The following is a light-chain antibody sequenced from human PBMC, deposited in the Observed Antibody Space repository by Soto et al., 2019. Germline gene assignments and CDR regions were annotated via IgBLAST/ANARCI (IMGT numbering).Light chain of an antibody. Sequence: QSVLTQPPSASGSPGQSVTISCTGTSSDVGGYNYVSWYQQYPGRAPKLMIYEVTKRPSGVHDRFSGSKSGITASLTVSGLQAEDEADYYCSSYAASNNFYFVFGGGTKVTVL. CDR2: EVT. CDR3: SSYAASNNFYFV. J-gene: IGLJ3*02. V-gene: IGLV2-8*01. CDR1: SSDVGGYNY.